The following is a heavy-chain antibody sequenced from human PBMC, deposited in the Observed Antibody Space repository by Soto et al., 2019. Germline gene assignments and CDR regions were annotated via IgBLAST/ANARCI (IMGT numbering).Heavy chain of an antibody. J-gene: IGHJ4*02. CDR1: GYTFTAFG. CDR3: AREYWDSSSCYDPHY. V-gene: IGHV1-18*01. D-gene: IGHD2-2*01. Sequence: ASVKVSCKASGYTFTAFGISWVRQAPGQGLEWMGWISAYNDNTKYAQKLQGRVTMTTETSTSTAYMELRSLRSDDTAVYYCAREYWDSSSCYDPHYWGQGTLVTVSS. CDR2: ISAYNDNT.